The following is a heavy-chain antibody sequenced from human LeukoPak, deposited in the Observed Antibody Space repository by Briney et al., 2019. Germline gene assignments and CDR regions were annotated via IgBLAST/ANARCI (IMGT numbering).Heavy chain of an antibody. CDR1: GFTISSYS. CDR2: ISSSSSYI. Sequence: GGSLRLSCAASGFTISSYSMNWVRQAPGKVLEWVSSISSSSSYIYYADSVKGRFTISRDNAKNSLYLQMNSLRAEDTAVYYCARGPYYYDSSGYYYNDYWGKGTLVTVSS. J-gene: IGHJ4*02. D-gene: IGHD3-22*01. V-gene: IGHV3-21*01. CDR3: ARGPYYYDSSGYYYNDY.